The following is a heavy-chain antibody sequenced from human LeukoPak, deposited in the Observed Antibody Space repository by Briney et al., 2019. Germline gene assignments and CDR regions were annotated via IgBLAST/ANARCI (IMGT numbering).Heavy chain of an antibody. D-gene: IGHD3-10*01. J-gene: IGHJ4*02. V-gene: IGHV4-30-4*08. CDR3: AREVITMVRGVLDY. CDR2: IYYSGST. Sequence: SETLSLTCTVSGGSISSGDYYWRWLRQPPGKGLEWLGYIYYSGSTYYNPSLKSRVTISVDTSKNQFSLKLSSVTAADTAVYYCAREVITMVRGVLDYWGQGTLVTVSS. CDR1: GGSISSGDYY.